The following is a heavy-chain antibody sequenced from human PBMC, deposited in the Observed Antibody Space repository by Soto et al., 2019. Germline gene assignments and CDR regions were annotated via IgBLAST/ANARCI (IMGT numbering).Heavy chain of an antibody. D-gene: IGHD3-10*01. Sequence: PGGSLRLSCAASGFTFSSYEMNWVRQAPGKGPEWVSYISSSGSTIHYADSVKSRFTISRDNAKNSLYLQMNSLRADDTAIYYCVGDYYGSGSHDYWGQGTLVTVSS. CDR2: ISSSGSTI. CDR1: GFTFSSYE. V-gene: IGHV3-48*03. CDR3: VGDYYGSGSHDY. J-gene: IGHJ4*02.